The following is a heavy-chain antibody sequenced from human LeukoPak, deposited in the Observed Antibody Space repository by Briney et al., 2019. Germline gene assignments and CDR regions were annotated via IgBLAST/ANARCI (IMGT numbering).Heavy chain of an antibody. J-gene: IGHJ4*02. CDR2: IYYSGST. CDR1: GGSISSSSYY. V-gene: IGHV4-39*01. Sequence: SETLSLTCTVSGGSISSSSYYWGWIRQPPGKGLEGIGSIYYSGSTYYNPPLKSRVTISVDTSKNQFSLKLSSVTAADTAVYYCASGLRSPFDYWGQGTLVTVSS. D-gene: IGHD5-12*01. CDR3: ASGLRSPFDY.